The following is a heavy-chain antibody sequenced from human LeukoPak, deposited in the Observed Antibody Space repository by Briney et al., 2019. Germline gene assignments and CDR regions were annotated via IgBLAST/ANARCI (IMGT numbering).Heavy chain of an antibody. Sequence: PSETLSLTCTVSGYSISSGYYWGWIRQPPGKGLEWIGSIYHSGSTYYNPSLKSRVTISVDTSKNQFSLKLSSVTAADTAVYYCARGGHDYSNYEFDYCGQGTLVTVSS. CDR2: IYHSGST. D-gene: IGHD4-11*01. CDR1: GYSISSGYY. J-gene: IGHJ4*02. CDR3: ARGGHDYSNYEFDY. V-gene: IGHV4-38-2*02.